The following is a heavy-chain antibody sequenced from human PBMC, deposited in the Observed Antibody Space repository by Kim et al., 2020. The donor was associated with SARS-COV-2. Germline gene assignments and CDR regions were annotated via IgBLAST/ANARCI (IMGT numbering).Heavy chain of an antibody. J-gene: IGHJ5*02. CDR2: T. V-gene: IGHV4-31*02. Sequence: TYYSPALKSRLTMSIDTSQNQFSLSLTSVTGADTAVYYCARDRSLAWFDPWGPGTLVTVSS. CDR3: ARDRSLAWFDP.